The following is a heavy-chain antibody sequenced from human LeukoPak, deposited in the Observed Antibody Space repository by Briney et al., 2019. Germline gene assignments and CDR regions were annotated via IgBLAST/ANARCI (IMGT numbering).Heavy chain of an antibody. V-gene: IGHV4-39*01. CDR1: GGSISSTSYY. CDR2: ISYSGTT. CDR3: ARYARCYDSSGYYYGGTRSCYFDY. Sequence: SETLSLTCTVSGGSISSTSYYWAWIRQPPGKGLEWIGTISYSGTTSYNPSLKSRVYISVDTSKNQFSLRLSSVTATDTALYYCARYARCYDSSGYYYGGTRSCYFDYWGPGTLVTVSS. D-gene: IGHD3-22*01. J-gene: IGHJ4*02.